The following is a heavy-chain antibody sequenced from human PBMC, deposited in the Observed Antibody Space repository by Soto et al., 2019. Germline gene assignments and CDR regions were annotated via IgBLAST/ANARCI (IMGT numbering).Heavy chain of an antibody. D-gene: IGHD1-1*01. Sequence: GGSLRLSCAASGFTFSSYEMNWVRQAPGKGLEWVSYISSSGSTIYYADSVKGRFTISRDDVTNSVSLQMDSLRVEDTGIYYCARYDAFKAFDLWGQGTMVTVSS. CDR3: ARYDAFKAFDL. CDR2: ISSSGSTI. V-gene: IGHV3-48*03. J-gene: IGHJ3*01. CDR1: GFTFSSYE.